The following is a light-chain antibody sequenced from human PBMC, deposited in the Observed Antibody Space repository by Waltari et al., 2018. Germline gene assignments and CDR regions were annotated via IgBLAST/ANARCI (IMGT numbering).Light chain of an antibody. J-gene: IGKJ1*01. Sequence: VMTQSQATLSLSPGERAMFSCRASQSVSSNLAWYQHQPGQAPRLLIHSASTRASGVPPRFSASGSGTEFTLTISSLQSEDFAVYYCQQYNYWPGTFGQGTKVEIK. CDR3: QQYNYWPGT. CDR2: SAS. CDR1: QSVSSN. V-gene: IGKV3-15*01.